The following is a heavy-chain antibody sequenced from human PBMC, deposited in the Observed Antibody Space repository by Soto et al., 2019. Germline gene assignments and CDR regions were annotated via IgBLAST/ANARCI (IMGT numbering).Heavy chain of an antibody. V-gene: IGHV1-2*02. CDR1: GYTFTGYY. Sequence: GASVKVSCKASGYTFTGYYMHWVRQAPGQGLEWMGWINPNSGGTNYAQKFQGRVTMTRDTSISTAYMELSRLRSDDTAVYYCAGSAYAARRPFDYWGQGTLVTVSS. CDR2: INPNSGGT. CDR3: AGSAYAARRPFDY. D-gene: IGHD6-6*01. J-gene: IGHJ4*02.